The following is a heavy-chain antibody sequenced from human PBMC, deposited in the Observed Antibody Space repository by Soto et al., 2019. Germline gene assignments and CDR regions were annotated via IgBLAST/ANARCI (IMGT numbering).Heavy chain of an antibody. CDR2: ISHDGTDR. J-gene: IGHJ5*02. CDR1: GFTFSSYG. D-gene: IGHD6-19*01. CDR3: PTGTAVAYQGFDP. Sequence: QVELVESGGGVVQPGRSLRLSCEASGFTFSSYGMHWVRQAPGKGLEWVAAISHDGTDRYYANSVKGRFTISRDNSKNTLDLQMNSLRSEDTAIYYCPTGTAVAYQGFDPWGQGTLVTVSS. V-gene: IGHV3-30*03.